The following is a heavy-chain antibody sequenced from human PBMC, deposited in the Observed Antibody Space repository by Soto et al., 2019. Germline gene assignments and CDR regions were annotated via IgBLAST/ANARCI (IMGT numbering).Heavy chain of an antibody. Sequence: PGGSLRLSCAASGFTFSSYAMHWVRQAPGKGLEWVAVISYDGSNKYYADSVKGRFTISRDNSKNTLYLQMNSLRAEDTAVYYCARDWVSYYYDSSGSQPLGPWGQGTLVTVSS. D-gene: IGHD3-22*01. CDR1: GFTFSSYA. CDR2: ISYDGSNK. J-gene: IGHJ5*02. CDR3: ARDWVSYYYDSSGSQPLGP. V-gene: IGHV3-30-3*01.